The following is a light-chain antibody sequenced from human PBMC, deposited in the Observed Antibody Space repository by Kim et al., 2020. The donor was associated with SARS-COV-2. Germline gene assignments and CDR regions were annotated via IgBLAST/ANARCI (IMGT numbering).Light chain of an antibody. CDR2: GNS. V-gene: IGLV1-40*01. J-gene: IGLJ3*02. Sequence: VTSSCTGSSSNIGAGYDVHWYQQLPGTAPQLLIYGNSNRPSGVPDRFSGSKSGTSASLAITGLQAEDEADYYCQSYDSSLSGNWVFGGGTQLTVL. CDR3: QSYDSSLSGNWV. CDR1: SSNIGAGYD.